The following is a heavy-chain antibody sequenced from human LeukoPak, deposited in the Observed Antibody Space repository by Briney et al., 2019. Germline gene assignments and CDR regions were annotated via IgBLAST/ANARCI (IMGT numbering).Heavy chain of an antibody. CDR2: INHSGST. Sequence: SETLSLTCAVYGGSFSGYYWSWIRQPPGKGLEWIGEINHSGSTNYNPSLKSRVTISVDTSKNQFSLKLSSVTAADTAVYYCARGPGNYSDFDYWGQGTLVTVPS. D-gene: IGHD3-3*01. CDR1: GGSFSGYY. CDR3: ARGPGNYSDFDY. V-gene: IGHV4-34*01. J-gene: IGHJ4*02.